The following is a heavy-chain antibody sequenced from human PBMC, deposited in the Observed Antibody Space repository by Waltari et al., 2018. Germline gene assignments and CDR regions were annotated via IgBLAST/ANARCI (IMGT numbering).Heavy chain of an antibody. J-gene: IGHJ4*02. D-gene: IGHD6-13*01. CDR3: AKGNDYSSSHPFFDS. CDR2: ISGNGGRT. CDR1: GFTFSSYA. Sequence: EVQLGESGGGLVQPGGSLRLSCAASGFTFSSYAMNWVRQAPGIGLEWVSVISGNGGRTYYADSVKGRFTISRDNSKNTLYLQMKSLRAEDTAVYYCAKGNDYSSSHPFFDSWGQGTLVTVSS. V-gene: IGHV3-23*04.